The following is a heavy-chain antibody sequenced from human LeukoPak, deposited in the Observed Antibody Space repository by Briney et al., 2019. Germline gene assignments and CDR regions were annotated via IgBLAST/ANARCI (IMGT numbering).Heavy chain of an antibody. CDR1: GGSFSGYY. D-gene: IGHD3-22*01. J-gene: IGHJ4*02. CDR2: INHSGST. CDR3: ARGGAYYYDSSGYSPGHY. Sequence: PSETLSLTCAVSGGSFSGYYWSWVRQPPGKGLEWIAEINHSGSTNYNPSLKSRVTISVDTSKNQFSLKLSSVTAADTAVYYCARGGAYYYDSSGYSPGHYWGQGTLVSVCS. V-gene: IGHV4-34*01.